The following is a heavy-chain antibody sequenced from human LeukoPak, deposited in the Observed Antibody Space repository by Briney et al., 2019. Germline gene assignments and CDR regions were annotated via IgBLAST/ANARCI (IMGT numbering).Heavy chain of an antibody. V-gene: IGHV3-7*01. J-gene: IGHJ4*02. CDR1: GFTFSSYW. D-gene: IGHD1-26*01. CDR2: IKQGGSEK. Sequence: GGSLRLSCAASGFTFSSYWMSWVRQAPGKGLEWVANIKQGGSEKYYVDSVKGRFTISRDNAKNSLYLQMNSLRVEDTAVYYCARGGRVGASDYWGQGTLVTVSS. CDR3: ARGGRVGASDY.